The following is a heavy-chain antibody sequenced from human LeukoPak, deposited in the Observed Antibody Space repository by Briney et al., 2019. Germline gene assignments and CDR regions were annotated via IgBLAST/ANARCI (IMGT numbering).Heavy chain of an antibody. CDR3: ARDNRGYCSSSSCYSEGYFYYYMDV. J-gene: IGHJ6*03. Sequence: SETLSLTCTVYDGSISSYYWTWVRQPAGKGLEWIGRIYTSGTTNYNPSLKSRVTMSVDTSKNQFSLKLSSVTAADTAVYFCARDNRGYCSSSSCYSEGYFYYYMDVWGKGTTVTVSS. CDR1: DGSISSYY. V-gene: IGHV4-4*07. CDR2: IYTSGTT. D-gene: IGHD2-2*01.